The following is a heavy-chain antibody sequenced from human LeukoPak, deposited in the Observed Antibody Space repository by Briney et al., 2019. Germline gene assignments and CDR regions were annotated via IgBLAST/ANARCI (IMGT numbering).Heavy chain of an antibody. Sequence: ASVKVSCKASGYTFTGYYMHWVRQAPGQGLEWMGWINPNSGGTNYAQKFQGRVTMTRNTSISTAYMELSSLRSEDTAVYYCARDPYYYDSSGSNAFDIWGQGTMVTVSS. CDR1: GYTFTGYY. CDR2: INPNSGGT. J-gene: IGHJ3*02. D-gene: IGHD3-22*01. V-gene: IGHV1-2*02. CDR3: ARDPYYYDSSGSNAFDI.